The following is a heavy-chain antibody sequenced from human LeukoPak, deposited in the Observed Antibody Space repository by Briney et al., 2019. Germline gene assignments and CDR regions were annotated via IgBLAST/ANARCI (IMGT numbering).Heavy chain of an antibody. CDR3: ARDRIAARPKGHWFDP. J-gene: IGHJ5*02. D-gene: IGHD6-6*01. V-gene: IGHV1-69*13. Sequence: SVKVSCKASGGTFSSYAISWVRQAPGQGLEWMGGIIPIFGTANYAQKFQGRVTITADESTSTAYMELSSLRSDDTAVYYCARDRIAARPKGHWFDPWGQGTLVTVSS. CDR2: IIPIFGTA. CDR1: GGTFSSYA.